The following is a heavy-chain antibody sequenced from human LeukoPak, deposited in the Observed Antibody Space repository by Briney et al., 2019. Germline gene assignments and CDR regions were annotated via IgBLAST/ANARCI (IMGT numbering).Heavy chain of an antibody. D-gene: IGHD6-19*01. CDR2: INPNSGGT. Sequence: ASVKVSCKASGYTFTGYYMHWVRQAPGQGLEWMGWINPNSGGTNYAQKFQGRVTMTRDTSISTAYMELSRLRSDDTAVYYCATSYSSGRYSLDFDYWGQGTLVTVSS. V-gene: IGHV1-2*02. J-gene: IGHJ4*02. CDR1: GYTFTGYY. CDR3: ATSYSSGRYSLDFDY.